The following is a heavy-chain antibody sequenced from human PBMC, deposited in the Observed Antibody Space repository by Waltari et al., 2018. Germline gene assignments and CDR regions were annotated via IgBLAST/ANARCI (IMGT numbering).Heavy chain of an antibody. CDR3: AKDKLQGGRGRDAFDI. J-gene: IGHJ3*02. V-gene: IGHV3-23*01. CDR1: GFTFSRYA. D-gene: IGHD2-15*01. CDR2: ISGSGGST. Sequence: EVQLLESGGGLVQPGGSLSLACAASGFTFSRYAISWVRQAPGKGLEWVSAISGSGGSTYYADSVKGRFTISRDNSKNTLYLQMNSLRAEDTAVYYCAKDKLQGGRGRDAFDIWGQGTMVTVSS.